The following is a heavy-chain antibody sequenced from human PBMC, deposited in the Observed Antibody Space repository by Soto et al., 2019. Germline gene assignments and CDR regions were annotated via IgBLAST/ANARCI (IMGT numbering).Heavy chain of an antibody. J-gene: IGHJ5*02. D-gene: IGHD4-17*01. CDR2: IYYSGST. V-gene: IGHV4-31*03. CDR3: ARDGTVTGYGDRNWFDP. Sequence: PSETLSLTCTVSGGSISSGGYYWSWIRQHPGKGLEWIGYIYYSGSTYYNPSLKSRVTISVDTSKNQFSLKLSSVTAADTAVYYCARDGTVTGYGDRNWFDPWGQGTLVTVSS. CDR1: GGSISSGGYY.